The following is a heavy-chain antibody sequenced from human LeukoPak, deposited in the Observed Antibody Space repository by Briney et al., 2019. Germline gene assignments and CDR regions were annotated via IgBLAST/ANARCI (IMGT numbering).Heavy chain of an antibody. Sequence: PSETLSLTCAVYGGSFSGYYWSWIRQPPGKGLEWIGEINHSGSTNYNPSLKSRVTISVDTSKNQFSLKLSSVTAADTAVYYCARGRTGYRGYWGQGTLVTVSS. V-gene: IGHV4-34*01. CDR3: ARGRTGYRGY. D-gene: IGHD1-14*01. J-gene: IGHJ4*02. CDR2: INHSGST. CDR1: GGSFSGYY.